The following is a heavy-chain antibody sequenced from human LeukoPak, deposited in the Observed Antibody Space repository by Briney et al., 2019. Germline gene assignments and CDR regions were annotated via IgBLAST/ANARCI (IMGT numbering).Heavy chain of an antibody. CDR1: GGSFSGYY. Sequence: PSETLSLTCAVYGGSFSGYYWSWIRQPPGKGLEWIGEIDHSGSTNYNPSLKSRVTISVDTSKNQFSLKLSSVTAADTAVYYCARYSGYDRAFDIRGQGTMVTVSS. CDR2: IDHSGST. CDR3: ARYSGYDRAFDI. J-gene: IGHJ3*02. D-gene: IGHD5-12*01. V-gene: IGHV4-34*01.